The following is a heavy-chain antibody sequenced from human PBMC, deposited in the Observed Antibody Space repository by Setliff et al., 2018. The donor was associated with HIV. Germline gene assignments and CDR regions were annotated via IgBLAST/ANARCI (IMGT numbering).Heavy chain of an antibody. J-gene: IGHJ2*01. V-gene: IGHV4-59*08. CDR3: ARHQGKYYDSSGYSGWFFDL. CDR1: GGSISEYY. CDR2: IDYSGST. D-gene: IGHD3-22*01. Sequence: SETLSLTCTVSGGSISEYYWSWIRQPPGKGLEWIGYIDYSGSTNYNPSLKSRVTISIDTSKNQFSLKLSSVTAADTAVYYCARHQGKYYDSSGYSGWFFDLWGRGTLVTVSS.